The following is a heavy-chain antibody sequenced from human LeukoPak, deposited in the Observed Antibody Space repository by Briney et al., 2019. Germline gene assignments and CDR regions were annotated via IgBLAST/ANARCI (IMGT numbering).Heavy chain of an antibody. CDR2: MSPNNGNT. CDR1: GYTFTNYD. CDR3: ARTNILTGTPSGY. J-gene: IGHJ4*02. Sequence: ASVKVSCKTSGYTFTNYDINWVRQATGQGLEWMGWMSPNNGNTGYAQKFQGRVTITRDTSASTAYMELSSLRSEDTAVYYCARTNILTGTPSGYWGQGTLVTVSS. V-gene: IGHV1-8*01. D-gene: IGHD3-9*01.